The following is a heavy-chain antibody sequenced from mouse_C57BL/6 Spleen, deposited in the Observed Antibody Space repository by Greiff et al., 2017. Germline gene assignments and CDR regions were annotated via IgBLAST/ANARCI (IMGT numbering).Heavy chain of an antibody. CDR2: FHPYNDDT. D-gene: IGHD1-1*01. J-gene: IGHJ2*01. CDR3: ARGNTGVKDYFDY. Sequence: QVQLQQSGAELVKPGASVKMSCKASGYTFTTYPIEWMNQTHGKSLEWIGNFHPYNDDTKYNEKFKGKDTLTVEKSSSTVYVKLSRLTSDNTRVYYDARGNTGVKDYFDYWGQGTTLTVSS. V-gene: IGHV1-47*01. CDR1: GYTFTTYP.